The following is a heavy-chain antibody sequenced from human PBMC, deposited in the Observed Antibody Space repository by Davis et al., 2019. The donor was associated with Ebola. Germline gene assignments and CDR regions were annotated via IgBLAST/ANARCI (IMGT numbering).Heavy chain of an antibody. CDR1: GFTFSRFW. D-gene: IGHD3-16*01. CDR3: TRANAYIPYYVEWGMDV. Sequence: HTGGSLRLSCTASGFTFSRFWMYWVRQEPGRGLEWIAHITSGGGVTNYADSVKGRFTISRDDASNALYLQMNSLRDDDSAIYYCTRANAYIPYYVEWGMDVWGQGTTVTVSS. J-gene: IGHJ6*02. V-gene: IGHV3-74*01. CDR2: ITSGGGVT.